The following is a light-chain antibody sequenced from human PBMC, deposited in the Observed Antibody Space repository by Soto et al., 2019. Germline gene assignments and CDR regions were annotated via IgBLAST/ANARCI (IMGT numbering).Light chain of an antibody. V-gene: IGKV3-20*01. CDR2: AAS. CDR1: QSVSSNF. Sequence: EIVLTQSPGTLSFSPGETATLSCRASQSVSSNFLAWYQQKPGQPPRLLMYAASSRATSIPARFSGSGSGTDFTLTISSLEPEDFAVYYCQHYGPPRYTFGQGTKLEIK. J-gene: IGKJ2*01. CDR3: QHYGPPRYT.